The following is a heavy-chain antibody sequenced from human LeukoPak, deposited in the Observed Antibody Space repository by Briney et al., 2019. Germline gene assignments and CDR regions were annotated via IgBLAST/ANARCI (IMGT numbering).Heavy chain of an antibody. J-gene: IGHJ2*01. D-gene: IGHD7-27*01. CDR3: ARDQSGVHFDL. CDR2: INPGGGSP. Sequence: ASVKVSCKASGYTFSSYGISWVRQAPGQGLEWMGIINPGGGSPTYAQKFQGRVIMTSDTSTSTVYMELSSLRSEDTAVYYCARDQSGVHFDLWGRGTLVTVSS. V-gene: IGHV1-46*01. CDR1: GYTFSSYG.